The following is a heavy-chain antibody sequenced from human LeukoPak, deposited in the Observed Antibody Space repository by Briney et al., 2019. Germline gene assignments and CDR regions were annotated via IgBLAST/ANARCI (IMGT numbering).Heavy chain of an antibody. CDR1: GYSFTSYE. V-gene: IGHV1-18*01. Sequence: GASVKVSCKPSGYSFTSYEITWVRRAPGQGLEWMGWISTYNGNTNYAQKLQGRVTMTTGTSTSTGYMELRNLRSDDTAVYYCARTRDGYNLWGQGTLVTVSS. CDR3: ARTRDGYNL. D-gene: IGHD5-24*01. CDR2: ISTYNGNT. J-gene: IGHJ4*02.